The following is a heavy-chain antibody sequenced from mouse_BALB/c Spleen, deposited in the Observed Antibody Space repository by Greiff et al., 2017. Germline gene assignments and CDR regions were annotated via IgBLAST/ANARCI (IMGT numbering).Heavy chain of an antibody. Sequence: QVQLQQPGAELVKPGTSVKLSCKASGYNFTSYWINWVKLRPGQGLEWIGDIYPGSGSTNYNEKFKSKATLTVDKSSSTAYMQLSSLASEDSALYYCARTGYGDYFDYWGQGNTLTVSS. CDR3: ARTGYGDYFDY. V-gene: IGHV1-55*01. D-gene: IGHD2-14*01. J-gene: IGHJ2*01. CDR2: IYPGSGST. CDR1: GYNFTSYW.